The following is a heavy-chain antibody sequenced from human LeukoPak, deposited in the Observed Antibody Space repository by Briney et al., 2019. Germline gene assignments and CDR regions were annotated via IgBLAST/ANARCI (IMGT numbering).Heavy chain of an antibody. CDR3: ARASGWFAYFDY. D-gene: IGHD6-19*01. Sequence: PGGSLRLSCAASGFPFSSYWMHWVRQAPGKGLVWVSRINSDGSSTSYADSVKGRFTISRDNAKNTLYLQMNSLGAEDTAVYYCARASGWFAYFDYWGQGTLVTVSS. CDR1: GFPFSSYW. J-gene: IGHJ4*02. CDR2: INSDGSST. V-gene: IGHV3-74*01.